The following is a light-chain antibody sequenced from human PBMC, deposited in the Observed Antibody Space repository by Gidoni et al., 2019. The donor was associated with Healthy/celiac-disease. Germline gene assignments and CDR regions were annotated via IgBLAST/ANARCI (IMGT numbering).Light chain of an antibody. CDR1: QSVSSY. V-gene: IGKV3-11*01. J-gene: IGKJ4*01. Sequence: DIVLTQSPATLSLSPGERATLPGRASQSVSSYLAWYQQKPGQAPRLLIYDASNRATGIPARFSGSGSGTDVTLTISSLEPEDFAVYYCQQRSNWLTFGGGTKVEIK. CDR2: DAS. CDR3: QQRSNWLT.